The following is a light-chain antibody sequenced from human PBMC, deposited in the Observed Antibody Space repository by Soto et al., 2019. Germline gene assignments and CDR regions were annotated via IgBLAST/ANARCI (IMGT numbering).Light chain of an antibody. V-gene: IGLV1-44*01. Sequence: QSALTQPPSASGTPGHRVTLSCSGASSNIGSTTVSWYQHAPGTAPKLLIFSNDQRPSGVPDRSSGSVSGTSASLAISGLQSDDEADYYCAAWDDSLHGFLFGTGTKVTVL. CDR2: SND. CDR1: SSNIGSTT. CDR3: AAWDDSLHGFL. J-gene: IGLJ1*01.